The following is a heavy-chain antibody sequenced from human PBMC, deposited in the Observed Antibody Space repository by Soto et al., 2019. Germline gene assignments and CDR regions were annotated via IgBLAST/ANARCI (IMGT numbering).Heavy chain of an antibody. CDR3: ARLIAGATFGNWFDP. V-gene: IGHV1-69*13. Sequence: SVKVSCKASGGTFSSYAISWVRQAPGQGLEWMGGIIPIFGTANYAQKFQGRVTITADESTSTAYMELSSLRSEDTAVYYCARLIAGATFGNWFDPWGQGTLVTVSS. D-gene: IGHD1-26*01. CDR2: IIPIFGTA. CDR1: GGTFSSYA. J-gene: IGHJ5*02.